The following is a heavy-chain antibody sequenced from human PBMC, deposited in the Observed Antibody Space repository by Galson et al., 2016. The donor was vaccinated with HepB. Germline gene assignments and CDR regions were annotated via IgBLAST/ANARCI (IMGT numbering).Heavy chain of an antibody. CDR3: AKDSGAYYYDSSGYRRNAFDI. J-gene: IGHJ3*02. CDR1: GFTLDHYA. CDR2: ISWNSGSI. Sequence: SLRLSCAASGFTLDHYAMNWVRQAPGKGLEWVSGISWNSGSIGYTDSVKGRFTISRDNAKNSLYLQMNSLRAGDTALYYCAKDSGAYYYDSSGYRRNAFDIWGQGTMVTVSS. D-gene: IGHD3-22*01. V-gene: IGHV3-9*01.